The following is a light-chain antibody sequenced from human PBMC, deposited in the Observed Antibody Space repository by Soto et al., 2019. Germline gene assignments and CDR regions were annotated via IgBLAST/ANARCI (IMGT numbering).Light chain of an antibody. CDR1: GSGIGPAFH. Sequence: QSVVTQPPSLSGDPGQGATISCTGSGSGIGPAFHVHWYQQLPGTAPQLLIYANSNRPSGVPDRFSGSKSGTSASLAIAGLQAEDEADYYGQSYDSSLGGSVFGTGTKVTVL. J-gene: IGLJ1*01. V-gene: IGLV1-40*01. CDR3: QSYDSSLGGSV. CDR2: ANS.